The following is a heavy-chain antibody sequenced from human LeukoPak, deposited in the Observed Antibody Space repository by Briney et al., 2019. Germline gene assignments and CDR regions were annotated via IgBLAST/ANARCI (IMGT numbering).Heavy chain of an antibody. CDR2: IYTSGNT. V-gene: IGHV4-61*02. J-gene: IGHJ4*02. Sequence: PSQTLSLTCTVSGDSISSGRYYWTWLWQPPGKGLEWIGRIYTSGNTDYNPSLKSRVTISLDTSKSQFSMKLKSVTAADTAVYYGARGLSSFYAFLDYWGQGSLVTVSS. D-gene: IGHD3-16*01. CDR3: ARGLSSFYAFLDY. CDR1: GDSISSGRYY.